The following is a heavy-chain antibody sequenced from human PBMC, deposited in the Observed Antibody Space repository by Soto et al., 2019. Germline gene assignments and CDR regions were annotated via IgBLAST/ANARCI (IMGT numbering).Heavy chain of an antibody. CDR3: AKDAPWRESGAAGTSFDY. V-gene: IGHV3-9*01. D-gene: IGHD6-13*01. CDR2: LSWNNDVM. J-gene: IGHJ4*02. CDR1: GFTFDNYG. Sequence: QPGGSLRLSCAASGFTFDNYGMHWVRQAPGKGLEWVSGLSWNNDVMGYADSVKGRFTISRDSARDSLYLQMNSLRADDTALYYCAKDAPWRESGAAGTSFDYWGQGTLVTVSS.